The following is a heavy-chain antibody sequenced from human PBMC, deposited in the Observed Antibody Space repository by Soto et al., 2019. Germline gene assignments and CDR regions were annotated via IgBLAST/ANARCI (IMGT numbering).Heavy chain of an antibody. V-gene: IGHV4-59*08. CDR1: GGSISSYY. CDR2: IYYSGST. D-gene: IGHD2-2*01. CDR3: ARLEVYCSSTSCLVPLQYNWFDP. J-gene: IGHJ5*02. Sequence: SETLSLTCTVSGGSISSYYWSWIRQPPGKGLEWIGYIYYSGSTNYNPSLKGRVTISVDTSKNQFSLKMSSVTAADTAVYYCARLEVYCSSTSCLVPLQYNWFDPWGQGTLVTVSS.